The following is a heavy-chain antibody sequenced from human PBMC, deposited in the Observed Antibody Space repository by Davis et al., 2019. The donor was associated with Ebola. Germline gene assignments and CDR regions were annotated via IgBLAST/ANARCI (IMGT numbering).Heavy chain of an antibody. CDR1: GFTFSSYA. J-gene: IGHJ4*02. D-gene: IGHD5-24*01. V-gene: IGHV3-23*01. CDR3: AREWRWLQLS. CDR2: ISGSGGST. Sequence: GESLKISCAASGFTFSSYAMSWVRQAPGKGLEWVSAISGSGGSTYYADSVKGRFTISRDNAKNSLYLQMNSLRAEDTAVYYCAREWRWLQLSWGQGTLVTVSS.